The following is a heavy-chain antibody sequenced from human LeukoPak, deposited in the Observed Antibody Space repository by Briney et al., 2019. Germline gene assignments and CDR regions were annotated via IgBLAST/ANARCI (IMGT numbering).Heavy chain of an antibody. CDR3: AKTWAYYYDSSGYRPIVY. CDR2: IRNDGSNK. V-gene: IGHV3-30*02. Sequence: AGTLSLSCAASGFTFSSYGMHWVRQAPGKGLERVAFIRNDGSNKYYADSVKGRFTISRDNSKNTLYLQMNSLRAEDTAVYYCAKTWAYYYDSSGYRPIVYWGQGTLVTVSS. CDR1: GFTFSSYG. J-gene: IGHJ4*02. D-gene: IGHD3-22*01.